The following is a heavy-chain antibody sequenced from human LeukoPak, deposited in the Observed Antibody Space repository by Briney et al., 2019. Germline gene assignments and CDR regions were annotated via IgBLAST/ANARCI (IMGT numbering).Heavy chain of an antibody. CDR2: IYYSGNT. CDR3: ARVMAARREDLNWFDP. Sequence: SETLSLTCTVSGGSISTSGSYWAWIRQPPGKGLEWIGSIYYSGNTYNPSLKSRVTISVDTSKNQFSLNLTSVNAADPAVYYCARVMAARREDLNWFDPWGQGTLVTVSS. CDR1: GGSISTSGSY. D-gene: IGHD6-6*01. V-gene: IGHV4-39*07. J-gene: IGHJ5*02.